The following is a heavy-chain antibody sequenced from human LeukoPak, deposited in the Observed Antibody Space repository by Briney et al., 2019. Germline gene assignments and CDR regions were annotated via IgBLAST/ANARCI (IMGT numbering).Heavy chain of an antibody. CDR3: LRFLEWLLED. CDR2: INPNSGGT. Sequence: GASVKVSCKASGYTFTGYYMHWVRQAPGQGLEWMGRINPNSGGTNYAQKFQGRVTMTRDTSISTAYVELSRLRSDDTAVYYCLRFLEWLLEDWGQGTLVTVSS. D-gene: IGHD3-3*01. J-gene: IGHJ4*02. V-gene: IGHV1-2*06. CDR1: GYTFTGYY.